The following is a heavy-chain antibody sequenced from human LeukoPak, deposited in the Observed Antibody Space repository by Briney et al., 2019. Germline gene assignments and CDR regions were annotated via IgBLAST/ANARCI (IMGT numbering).Heavy chain of an antibody. CDR1: GFTFSSYA. Sequence: GGSLRLSCGASGFTFSSYAMSWVRQTPGKGLEWVSGISGSGGSKYYADSVKGGFTISRDNSKNTLFLQMNSLRADDPAPYLCAKSVAIYFYYGLDVWGQGTTVAVSS. CDR3: AKSVAIYFYYGLDV. V-gene: IGHV3-23*01. J-gene: IGHJ6*02. CDR2: ISGSGGSK.